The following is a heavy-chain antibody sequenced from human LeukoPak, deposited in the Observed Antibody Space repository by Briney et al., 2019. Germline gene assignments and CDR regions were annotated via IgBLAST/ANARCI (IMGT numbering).Heavy chain of an antibody. J-gene: IGHJ4*02. D-gene: IGHD3-22*01. Sequence: ASVKVSCKASGYTFTSYYMHWVRQAPGQGLEWMGIINPSGGSTSYAQKFQGRVTMTRDTSTSTVYMELSSLRSEDTAVYYCARDTPTGYHDSSWYFDYWGQGTLVTVSS. CDR2: INPSGGST. V-gene: IGHV1-46*01. CDR1: GYTFTSYY. CDR3: ARDTPTGYHDSSWYFDY.